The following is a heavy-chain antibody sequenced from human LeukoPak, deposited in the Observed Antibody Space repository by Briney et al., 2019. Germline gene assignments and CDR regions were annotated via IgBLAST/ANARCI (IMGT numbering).Heavy chain of an antibody. J-gene: IGHJ4*02. D-gene: IGHD3-22*01. Sequence: PGRSLRLSCTASGFTFSSNGMHWVRQAPGKGLEWVAVIWHDGNNKYYADSVKGRFTISRDNYENTLNLQMNSLRAEDTAVYYCASYDSSGYYHYFDYWGQGTLVTVSS. V-gene: IGHV3-33*01. CDR3: ASYDSSGYYHYFDY. CDR1: GFTFSSNG. CDR2: IWHDGNNK.